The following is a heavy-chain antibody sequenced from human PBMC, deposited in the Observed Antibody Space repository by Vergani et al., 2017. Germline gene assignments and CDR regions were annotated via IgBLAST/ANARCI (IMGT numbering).Heavy chain of an antibody. Sequence: QVQLVESGGDLVKPGGSLRLSCAASGFTFSAYYFVWIRQAPGKGLEWVSYISSSAHSIQYADSVKGRFTLSRDSARNSGYLQMNSLGVEDTAVYYCARGQSEAFYYMDVWGKGTTVTVSS. CDR2: ISSSAHSI. CDR3: ARGQSEAFYYMDV. V-gene: IGHV3-11*01. CDR1: GFTFSAYY. J-gene: IGHJ6*03.